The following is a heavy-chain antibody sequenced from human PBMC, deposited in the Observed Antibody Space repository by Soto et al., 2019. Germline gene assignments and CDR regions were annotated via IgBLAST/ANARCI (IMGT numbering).Heavy chain of an antibody. Sequence: QVRLVQSGAEVGQPGASVKVSCKASGHTSRNNGISWVRQAPGQGLEWMGFINANTGATNYARKFRGRLTLTTDTFTRTVDMELRSLRSDDTAVYYCGRDEAQGDQRFLDYWGQGTLVTVSS. CDR3: GRDEAQGDQRFLDY. V-gene: IGHV1-18*01. D-gene: IGHD3-16*01. CDR1: GHTSRNNG. CDR2: INANTGAT. J-gene: IGHJ4*02.